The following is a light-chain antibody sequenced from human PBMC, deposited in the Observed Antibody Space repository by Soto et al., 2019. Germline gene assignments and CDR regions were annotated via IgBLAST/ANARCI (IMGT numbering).Light chain of an antibody. CDR3: QRYNSAPLT. CDR1: QGINNH. CDR2: DAS. V-gene: IGKV1-27*01. Sequence: DIQMTQSPSSLSSSVGDRATITCRASQGINNHLAWYQQKPEREPTLLICDASTLQSGGTSWFSGSGCGTDFTLTISRLQPEDVATYYCQRYNSAPLTFGAGTKVEIK. J-gene: IGKJ4*01.